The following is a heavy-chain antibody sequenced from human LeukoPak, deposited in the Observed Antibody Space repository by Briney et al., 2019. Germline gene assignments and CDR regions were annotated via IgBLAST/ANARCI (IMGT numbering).Heavy chain of an antibody. V-gene: IGHV4-39*01. D-gene: IGHD6-19*01. CDR3: ARHRGAGWYYFDY. CDR1: GGSISSSSSF. CDR2: IFYSGNT. J-gene: IGHJ4*02. Sequence: PSETLSLTCTVSGGSISSSSSFWGWIRQPPGKGLEGIGSIFYSGNTYYNASLKSRVTVSVETSKNQFSLKLSSVTAADTAVYYCARHRGAGWYYFDYWGQGTLVTVSS.